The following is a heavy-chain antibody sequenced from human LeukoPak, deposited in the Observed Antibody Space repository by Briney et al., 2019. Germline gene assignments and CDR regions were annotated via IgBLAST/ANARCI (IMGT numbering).Heavy chain of an antibody. CDR2: IRYDGSNK. CDR1: GFTFSSYG. CDR3: AKKASNYYYYYMDV. Sequence: PGGSLRLSCAASGFTFSSYGMHWVRQAPGKGLEWVAFIRYDGSNKYYADSVKGRFTISRDNSKNTLYLQMNSLRAEDTAVYYCAKKASNYYYYYMDVWGKGTTVTVSS. V-gene: IGHV3-30*02. J-gene: IGHJ6*03.